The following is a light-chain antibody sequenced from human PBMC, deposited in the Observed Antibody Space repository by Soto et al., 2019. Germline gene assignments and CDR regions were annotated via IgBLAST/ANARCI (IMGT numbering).Light chain of an antibody. CDR3: QQYGSPPIT. Sequence: VVTHGRGTLTLYPLDRTTLSCRASQSVISTYLAWYQQKPGQAPRLLIYGASSRATGIPDRFSGSGSGTDFTLTISRLEPEDFAVYYCQQYGSPPITFGQGTRLEI. V-gene: IGKV3-20*01. J-gene: IGKJ5*01. CDR2: GAS. CDR1: QSVISTY.